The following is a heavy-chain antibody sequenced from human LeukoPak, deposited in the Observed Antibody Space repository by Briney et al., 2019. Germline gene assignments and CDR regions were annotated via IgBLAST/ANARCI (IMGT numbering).Heavy chain of an antibody. CDR3: AKGGEVIVARSFFDY. CDR2: IQNDGSNT. Sequence: PGGSLRLSCAASGFTFSDYGMNWVRQTPGKGLEWLAFIQNDGSNTFYADSVKGRFTISRDNSKNTLYLQMNSLRAEDTAVYYCAKGGEVIVARSFFDYWGQGTLVTVSS. D-gene: IGHD5-12*01. V-gene: IGHV3-30*02. J-gene: IGHJ4*02. CDR1: GFTFSDYG.